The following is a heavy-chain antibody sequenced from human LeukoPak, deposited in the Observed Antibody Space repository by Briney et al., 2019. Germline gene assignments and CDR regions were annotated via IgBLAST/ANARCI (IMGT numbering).Heavy chain of an antibody. CDR1: GFTFSSYG. V-gene: IGHV3-30*02. J-gene: IGHJ6*03. CDR3: ANNYGGNAYYYYYYMDV. CDR2: IRYDGSNK. Sequence: GGSLRLSCAVSGFTFSSYGMHWVRQAPGKGLEWVAFIRYDGSNKYYADSVKGRFTISRDNSKNTLYLQMNSLRAEDTAVYYCANNYGGNAYYYYYYMDVWGKGTTVTISS. D-gene: IGHD4-23*01.